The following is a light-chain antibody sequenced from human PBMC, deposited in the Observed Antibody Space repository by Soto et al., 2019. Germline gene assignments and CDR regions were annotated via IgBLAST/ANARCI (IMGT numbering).Light chain of an antibody. CDR2: AAS. CDR1: QSISRY. CDR3: QQYSSYPHT. Sequence: IQMTQSPSSRSASVGDRVTITCRASQSISRYLNWYQQKPGKAPKLLIYAASSLESGVPSRFSGSGSGTEFTLTISSLQPDDFATYYCQQYSSYPHTFGQGTKVDIK. J-gene: IGKJ1*01. V-gene: IGKV1-13*02.